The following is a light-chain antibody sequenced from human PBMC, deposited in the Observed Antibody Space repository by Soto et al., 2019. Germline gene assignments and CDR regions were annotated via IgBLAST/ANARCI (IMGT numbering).Light chain of an antibody. CDR2: DDN. V-gene: IGLV1-51*01. Sequence: QSVLTQPPSVSAAPGQKVTISCSGSSXNIGGNSVSWYQQLPGTAPKLLIYDDNKRPSGIPDRFSGSKSGTSATLGITGFQTGDEADYYCGSWDSSLSAYVFGPGTKVTV. CDR3: GSWDSSLSAYV. CDR1: SXNIGGNS. J-gene: IGLJ1*01.